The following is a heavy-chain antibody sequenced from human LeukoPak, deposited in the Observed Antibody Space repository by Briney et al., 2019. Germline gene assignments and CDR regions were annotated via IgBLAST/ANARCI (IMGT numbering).Heavy chain of an antibody. V-gene: IGHV3-53*01. Sequence: AGGSLRLSCAASGFTVSSNYMSWVRQAPGKGLEWVSVIYSGGSTYYADSVKGRFTISRDNSKNTLYLQMNSLRAEDTAVYYCARLTIVGATLDAYDIWGQGTMVTVSS. D-gene: IGHD1-26*01. CDR3: ARLTIVGATLDAYDI. CDR1: GFTVSSNY. J-gene: IGHJ3*02. CDR2: IYSGGST.